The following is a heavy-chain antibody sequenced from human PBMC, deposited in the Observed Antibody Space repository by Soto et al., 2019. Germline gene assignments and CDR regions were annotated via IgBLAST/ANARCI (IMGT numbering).Heavy chain of an antibody. J-gene: IGHJ6*02. CDR3: AREKTFYGMDV. CDR2: MNPNSGNT. CDR1: GYTFTSYD. Sequence: QVQLVQSGAEVKKPGSSVKVSCKASGYTFTSYDINWVRQATGQGLEWMGWMNPNSGNTGYAQKIQGRVTMTRNTSISTDYMELSSLRSEDTAVYYWAREKTFYGMDVWGQGTTVTLSS. V-gene: IGHV1-8*01.